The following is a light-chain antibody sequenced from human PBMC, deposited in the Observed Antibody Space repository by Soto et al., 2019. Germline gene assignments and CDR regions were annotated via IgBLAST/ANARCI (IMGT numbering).Light chain of an antibody. CDR3: SSYAGSNILSVV. CDR2: EVT. V-gene: IGLV2-8*01. J-gene: IGLJ2*01. CDR1: SSDVGGHDR. Sequence: QSALTQPPSASGSPGQSVAISCTGSSSDVGGHDRVSWYQQQPGKAPKLIIYEVTKRPSGVPDRFSGSRSGNTASLTVSGLQAEDEADYYCSSYAGSNILSVVFGGGTKLTV.